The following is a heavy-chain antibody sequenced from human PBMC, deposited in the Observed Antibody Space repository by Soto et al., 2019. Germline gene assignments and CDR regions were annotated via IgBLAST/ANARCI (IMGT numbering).Heavy chain of an antibody. D-gene: IGHD6-13*01. CDR3: ARQDSSSWYWVSGMDV. Sequence: SETLSLTCTVSGGSISSYYWSWIRQPPGKGLEWIGYIHYSGSTKYNPSLKSRVTISVDTSKNQFSLKLSSVTASDTAVYYCARQDSSSWYWVSGMDVWGQGTTVTVSS. V-gene: IGHV4-59*08. CDR2: IHYSGST. CDR1: GGSISSYY. J-gene: IGHJ6*02.